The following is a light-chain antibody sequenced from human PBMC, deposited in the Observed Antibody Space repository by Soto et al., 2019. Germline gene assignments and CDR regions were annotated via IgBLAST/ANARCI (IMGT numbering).Light chain of an antibody. CDR1: SSDVGGYNY. V-gene: IGLV2-14*01. CDR3: SSYTSSSTLG. Sequence: QSVLTQPASVSGSPGQSITISCTGTSSDVGGYNYVSWYQQHPGKAPKLMIYHVSNRPSGVSNRFSGSKSGNTASLTISGLQAEDEADYYCSSYTSSSTLGFGGGTKLTVL. CDR2: HVS. J-gene: IGLJ2*01.